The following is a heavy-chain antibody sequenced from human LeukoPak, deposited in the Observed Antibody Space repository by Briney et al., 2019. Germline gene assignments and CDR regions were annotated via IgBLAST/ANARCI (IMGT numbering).Heavy chain of an antibody. CDR3: AKSGSSVFWS. CDR2: IKEDGGEK. V-gene: IGHV3-7*03. D-gene: IGHD3-3*02. Sequence: GGSLRLSCAASGFTFTNHWMSWVRQAPGKGLEWVANIKEDGGEKYYVDSVKGRFTVSRDSVKNSLFLQMNSLRVDDTAVYYCAKSGSSVFWSWGQGTLGTVSS. CDR1: GFTFTNHW. J-gene: IGHJ5*02.